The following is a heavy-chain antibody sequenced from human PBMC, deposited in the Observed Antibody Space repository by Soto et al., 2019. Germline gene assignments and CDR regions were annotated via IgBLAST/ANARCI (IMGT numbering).Heavy chain of an antibody. Sequence: GGSLRLSCAASGFPFSSYAMSWVRQAPGKGLEWVSAISGSGGSTYYADSVKGRFTISRDNSKSTLYLQMNSLRAEDTAVYYCAKILGRFLEWLSGYYYMDVWGKGTTVTVSS. D-gene: IGHD3-3*01. V-gene: IGHV3-23*01. CDR1: GFPFSSYA. J-gene: IGHJ6*03. CDR3: AKILGRFLEWLSGYYYMDV. CDR2: ISGSGGST.